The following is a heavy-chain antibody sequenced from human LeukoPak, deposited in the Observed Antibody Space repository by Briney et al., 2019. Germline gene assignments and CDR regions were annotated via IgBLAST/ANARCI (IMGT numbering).Heavy chain of an antibody. Sequence: KPSETLSLTCTVSGGSIISYYWSWIRQPPGKGLEWIGSIYHSGSTYYNPSLKSRVTISVDTSKNQFSLKLSSVTAADTAVYYCAKRYCSSTTCYDDRGAFDYWGQGTLVTVSS. CDR2: IYHSGST. J-gene: IGHJ4*02. D-gene: IGHD2-2*01. CDR1: GGSIISYY. CDR3: AKRYCSSTTCYDDRGAFDY. V-gene: IGHV4-59*08.